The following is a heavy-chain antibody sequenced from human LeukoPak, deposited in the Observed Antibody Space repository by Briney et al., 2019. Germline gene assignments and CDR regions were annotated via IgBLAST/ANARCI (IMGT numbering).Heavy chain of an antibody. D-gene: IGHD2-15*01. J-gene: IGHJ5*02. CDR1: GFTFSSYW. CDR3: VRGGESTWS. Sequence: GRSLRLSCAASGFTFSSYWMHWVRQAPGKGPVWVSRINNDGSGTTYADSVKGRFTISRDDAKNTLYLQMNSLRAEDTAVYYCVRGGESTWSWGQGTLVPVSS. CDR2: INNDGSGT. V-gene: IGHV3-74*01.